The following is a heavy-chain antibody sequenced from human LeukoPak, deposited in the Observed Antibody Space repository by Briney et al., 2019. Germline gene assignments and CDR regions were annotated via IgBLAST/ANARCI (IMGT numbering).Heavy chain of an antibody. CDR3: ASAYDGSYNAFDI. Sequence: GASVKVSCKASGYTFTSYGISWVRQTPGQGLEWMGGISAYKGKTNYAQKLKGRVTMTTDTSTSTAYMELRSLRSDDTAVYYCASAYDGSYNAFDIWGQGTMVTVSS. V-gene: IGHV1-18*01. CDR2: ISAYKGKT. J-gene: IGHJ3*02. CDR1: GYTFTSYG. D-gene: IGHD6-19*01.